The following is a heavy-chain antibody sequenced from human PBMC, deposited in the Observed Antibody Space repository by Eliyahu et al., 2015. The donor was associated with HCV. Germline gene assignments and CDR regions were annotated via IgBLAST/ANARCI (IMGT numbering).Heavy chain of an antibody. Sequence: QVQLVQSGAEVKKPGSSVKVSCKASGGTFSSYAISWVRQAPGQGLEWMGRIIPILGIANYAQKFQGRVTITADKSTSTAYMELSSLRSEDTAVYYCASCWGGPGQHPYYYYGMDVWGQGTTVTVSS. CDR1: GGTFSSYA. CDR3: ASCWGGPGQHPYYYYGMDV. J-gene: IGHJ6*02. D-gene: IGHD3-3*01. CDR2: IIPILGIA. V-gene: IGHV1-69*04.